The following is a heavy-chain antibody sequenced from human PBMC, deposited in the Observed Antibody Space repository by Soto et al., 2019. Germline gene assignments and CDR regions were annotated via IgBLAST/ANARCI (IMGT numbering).Heavy chain of an antibody. CDR3: AKARGSSTPAPGSY. CDR1: GFTFSSYA. CDR2: ISYDGSNK. D-gene: IGHD2-2*01. V-gene: IGHV3-30-3*01. Sequence: LRLSCAASGFTFSSYAMHWVRQAPGKGLEWVAVISYDGSNKYYADSVKGRFTISRDNSKNTLSLQMNSLRAEDTAVYYCAKARGSSTPAPGSYWGQGTLVTVSS. J-gene: IGHJ1*01.